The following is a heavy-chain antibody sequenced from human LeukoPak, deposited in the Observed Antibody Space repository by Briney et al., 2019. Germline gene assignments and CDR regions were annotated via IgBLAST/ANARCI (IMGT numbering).Heavy chain of an antibody. CDR2: ISWNSGSI. V-gene: IGHV3-9*01. D-gene: IGHD3-9*01. CDR3: AKDPNYHIFGYYFDY. J-gene: IGHJ4*02. Sequence: GGSLRLSCAASGFTFDDYAMHWVRQAPGKGLEWVSGISWNSGSIGYADSVKGRFTISRDSAKNSLYLQMNSLRAEDTALYYCAKDPNYHIFGYYFDYWGQGTLVTVSS. CDR1: GFTFDDYA.